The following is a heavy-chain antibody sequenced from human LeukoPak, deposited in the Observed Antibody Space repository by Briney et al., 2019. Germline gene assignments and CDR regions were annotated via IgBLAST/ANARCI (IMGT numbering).Heavy chain of an antibody. D-gene: IGHD2-2*01. J-gene: IGHJ3*02. CDR2: INHSGST. CDR3: ATYLYCSSTSCKRSGAFDI. V-gene: IGHV4-34*01. Sequence: SETLSLTCAVYGGSFSGYYWSWIRQPPGKGLEWIGEINHSGSTNCNPSLKSRVTISVDTSKNQFSLKLSSVTAADTAVYYCATYLYCSSTSCKRSGAFDIWGQGTMVTVSS. CDR1: GGSFSGYY.